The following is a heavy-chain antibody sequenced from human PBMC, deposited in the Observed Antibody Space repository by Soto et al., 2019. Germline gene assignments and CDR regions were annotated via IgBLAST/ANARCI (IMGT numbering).Heavy chain of an antibody. J-gene: IGHJ4*02. D-gene: IGHD6-13*01. Sequence: PGGSLRLSCAASGFTFSNAWMSWVRQAPGKGLEWVSAISGSGATTYYADSVKGRFTISRDKSKNTLYLQMNSLRAEDTALYYCAKSFSSNWYDYFDYWGQGSLVTVFS. V-gene: IGHV3-23*01. CDR1: GFTFSNAW. CDR2: ISGSGATT. CDR3: AKSFSSNWYDYFDY.